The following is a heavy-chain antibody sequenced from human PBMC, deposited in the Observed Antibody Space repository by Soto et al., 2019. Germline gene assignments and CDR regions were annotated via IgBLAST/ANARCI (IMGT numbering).Heavy chain of an antibody. CDR3: ASGGSSNWPDF. V-gene: IGHV1-2*02. J-gene: IGHJ4*02. CDR1: GYTFSDYY. CDR2: INANSGGT. D-gene: IGHD6-13*01. Sequence: QVQLVQSGAEVKKPGASVKVSCKASGYTFSDYYMHWVRQAPGQGLEWMGWINANSGGTNYPQKFQGRVTMTRDTSISTAYMELSSLRSDDTAVYCCASGGSSNWPDFWGQGTLVTVSS.